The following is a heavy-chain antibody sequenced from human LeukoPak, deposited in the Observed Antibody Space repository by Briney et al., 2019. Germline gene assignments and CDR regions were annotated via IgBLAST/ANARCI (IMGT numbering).Heavy chain of an antibody. CDR3: ARKAWSGYYYDY. V-gene: IGHV1-46*01. D-gene: IGHD3-22*01. J-gene: IGHJ4*02. CDR1: VYTFTSYY. Sequence: ASVNVSCKASVYTFTSYYMHWVRQAPGQGLEWMGIINPSGGSTSYAQKFRGRVTMTRDTSTSKVYMELSSLRSEDTAVYYCARKAWSGYYYDYWGQGTLVTVSS. CDR2: INPSGGST.